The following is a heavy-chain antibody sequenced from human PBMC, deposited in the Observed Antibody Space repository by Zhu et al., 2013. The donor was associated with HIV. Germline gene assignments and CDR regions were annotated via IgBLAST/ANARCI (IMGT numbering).Heavy chain of an antibody. CDR2: IIPIFGTA. V-gene: IGHV1-69*06. CDR1: GGTFSSYA. D-gene: IGHD6-13*01. CDR3: ASARHSSSWYGGTTWFDP. J-gene: IGHJ5*02. Sequence: QVQLVQSGAEVKKPGASVKVSCKASGGTFSSYAISWVRQAPGQGLEWMGGIIPIFGTANYAQKFQGRVTITADKSTSTAYMELSSLRSEDTAVYYCASARHSSSWYGGTTWFDPVGPGNPGHRLL.